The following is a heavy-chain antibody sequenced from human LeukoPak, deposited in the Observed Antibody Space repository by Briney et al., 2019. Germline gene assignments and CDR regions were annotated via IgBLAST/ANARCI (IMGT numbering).Heavy chain of an antibody. CDR2: ISSNGGST. CDR1: GFTFSSYA. J-gene: IGHJ4*02. V-gene: IGHV3-64D*06. Sequence: PGGSLRLSCPASGFTFSSYAMHWVRQAPGKGLEYVSAISSNGGSTYYADSVKGRFTISRDNSKNTLYLQMSSLRAEDTAVYYCVKVRYSGYLRGYFDYWGQGTLVTVSS. D-gene: IGHD5-12*01. CDR3: VKVRYSGYLRGYFDY.